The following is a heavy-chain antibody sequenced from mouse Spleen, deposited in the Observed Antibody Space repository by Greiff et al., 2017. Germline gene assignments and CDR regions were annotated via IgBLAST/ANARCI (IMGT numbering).Heavy chain of an antibody. J-gene: IGHJ2*01. CDR1: GYTFTSYW. CDR3: ARYNYYGSSPFDY. CDR2: IDPSDSYT. Sequence: QVQLQQPGAELVMPGASVKLSCKASGYTFTSYWMHWVKQRPGQGLEWIGEIDPSDSYTNYNQKFKGKATLTVDKSSSTAYMQLSSLTSEDSAVYYCARYNYYGSSPFDYWGQGTTLTVSS. D-gene: IGHD1-1*01. V-gene: IGHV1-69*01.